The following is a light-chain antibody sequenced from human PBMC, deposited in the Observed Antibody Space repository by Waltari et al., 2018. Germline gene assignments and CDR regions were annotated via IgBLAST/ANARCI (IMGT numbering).Light chain of an antibody. CDR3: LQDYSYPRT. CDR2: GAS. V-gene: IGKV1-6*01. J-gene: IGKJ1*01. Sequence: IQVTQSPSPLSASVGDRVMITCRASQGIRVDLAWYQQKSGKAPKLLIYGASTIQSGVPSRFSGNGSDTDFTLTISSLQPEDIATYYCLQDYSYPRTFGQGTKVEIK. CDR1: QGIRVD.